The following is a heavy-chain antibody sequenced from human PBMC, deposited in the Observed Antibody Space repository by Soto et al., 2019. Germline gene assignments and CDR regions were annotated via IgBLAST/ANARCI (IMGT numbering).Heavy chain of an antibody. J-gene: IGHJ3*02. V-gene: IGHV1-18*01. CDR1: GYTFTSYG. D-gene: IGHD2-21*02. Sequence: ASVKVSCKASGYTFTSYGISWVRQAPGQGLEWMGWISAYNGNTNYAQKLQGRVTMTTDTSTSTAYMELRSLRSDDTAVYYCARDRIFCGSDCYPDAFDIWGQGTMVTVSS. CDR2: ISAYNGNT. CDR3: ARDRIFCGSDCYPDAFDI.